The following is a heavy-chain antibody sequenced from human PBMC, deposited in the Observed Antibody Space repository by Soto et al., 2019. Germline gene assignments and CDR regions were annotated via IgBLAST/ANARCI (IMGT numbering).Heavy chain of an antibody. V-gene: IGHV2-70*01. CDR2: IDWDDDK. D-gene: IGHD3-22*01. CDR3: ARTQNYYDSSGYYYCEYFQH. Sequence: SGPTLVNPTQTLTLTCTFSGFSLSTSGMCVGWIRQPPGKALEWLALIDWDDDKYYSTSLKTRLTISKDTSKNQVVLTMTNMDPVDTATYYCARTQNYYDSSGYYYCEYFQHWGQGTLVTVSS. J-gene: IGHJ1*01. CDR1: GFSLSTSGMC.